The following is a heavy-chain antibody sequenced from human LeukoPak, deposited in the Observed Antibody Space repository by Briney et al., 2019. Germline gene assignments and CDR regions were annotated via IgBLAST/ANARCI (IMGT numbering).Heavy chain of an antibody. CDR3: ARDFSSGWDLFDY. J-gene: IGHJ4*02. CDR1: GYTFISYG. CDR2: ISAYNGNT. D-gene: IGHD1-26*01. Sequence: ASETVSCKASGYTFISYGISWVRQAPGKGLEWMGWISAYNGNTNYAQKLQGRVTMTRDTSTSTAYMELRSLRSDDTAVYYCARDFSSGWDLFDYWGQGALVTVSS. V-gene: IGHV1-18*01.